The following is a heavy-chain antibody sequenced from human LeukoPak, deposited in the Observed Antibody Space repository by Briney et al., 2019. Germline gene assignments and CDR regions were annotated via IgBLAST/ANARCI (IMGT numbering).Heavy chain of an antibody. Sequence: PGGSLRLSCAASGFTFSSFDMHWVRQPTGQGLEWVSTIGTASDIYYPGSVEGRFTLSRDNAKNSLYLQMNSLTAGDTAVYYCARGPPRGKYYYMDVWGKGTTVTVSS. J-gene: IGHJ6*03. V-gene: IGHV3-13*01. CDR2: IGTASDI. CDR3: ARGPPRGKYYYMDV. D-gene: IGHD1-1*01. CDR1: GFTFSSFD.